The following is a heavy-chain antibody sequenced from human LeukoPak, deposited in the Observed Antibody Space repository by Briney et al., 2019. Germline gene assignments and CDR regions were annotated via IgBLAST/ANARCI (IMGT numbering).Heavy chain of an antibody. CDR1: GFTFSSYA. J-gene: IGHJ4*02. Sequence: GGSLRLSCAASGFTFSSYAMHWVRQAPGKGLEWVAVISYDGSNKYYADSVKGRFTISRDNSKNTLYLQMNSLRAEDTAVYYCARVASPYSSGWYANYFDYWGQGTLVTVSS. D-gene: IGHD6-19*01. V-gene: IGHV3-30-3*01. CDR2: ISYDGSNK. CDR3: ARVASPYSSGWYANYFDY.